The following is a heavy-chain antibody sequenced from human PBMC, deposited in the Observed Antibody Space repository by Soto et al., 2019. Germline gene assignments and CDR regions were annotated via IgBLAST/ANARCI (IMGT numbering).Heavy chain of an antibody. CDR1: GYPFTSYY. CDR3: ARGLAVAYSPALL. Sequence: QVQLVQSGAEVKKPGASVKVSCKASGYPFTSYYIHWVRQAPGQGLEWMGLINPGGGRTSYAQKLHGRVTMTRDTSTGTVYVELSSLRSEDTAVYYCARGLAVAYSPALLGGQGTLVTVSS. CDR2: INPGGGRT. J-gene: IGHJ1*01. D-gene: IGHD6-19*01. V-gene: IGHV1-46*01.